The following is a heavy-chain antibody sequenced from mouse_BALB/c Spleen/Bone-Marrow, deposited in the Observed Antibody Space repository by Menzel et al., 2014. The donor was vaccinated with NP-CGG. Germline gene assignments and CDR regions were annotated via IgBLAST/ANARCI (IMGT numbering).Heavy chain of an antibody. CDR3: ARIWYFDY. J-gene: IGHJ2*03. V-gene: IGHV5-6-3*01. CDR2: INSNGGST. Sequence: EVKVEESGGGLVQPGGSLKLSCAASGFTFSSYGMSWVRQTPDKRLELVATINSNGGSTYYPDSVEGRFTISRDNAKNTLYLQMSSLKAEDTAMYYCARIWYFDYWGQGTSLTVSS. CDR1: GFTFSSYG.